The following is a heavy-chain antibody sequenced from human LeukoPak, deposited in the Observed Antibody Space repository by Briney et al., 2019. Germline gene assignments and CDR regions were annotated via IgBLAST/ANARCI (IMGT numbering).Heavy chain of an antibody. V-gene: IGHV1-18*01. CDR3: ARDVADIYYSSSWSWFDP. J-gene: IGHJ5*02. Sequence: ASVKVSCKASGYTFTSYGISWVRQAPGQGLEWMGWISAYNGNTNYAQKLQGRVTMTTDTSTSTAYMELRSLRSDDTAVYYCARDVADIYYSSSWSWFDPWGQGTLVTVSS. CDR1: GYTFTSYG. D-gene: IGHD6-13*01. CDR2: ISAYNGNT.